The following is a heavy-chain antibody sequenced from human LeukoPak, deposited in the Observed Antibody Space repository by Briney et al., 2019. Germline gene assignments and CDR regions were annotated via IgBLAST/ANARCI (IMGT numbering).Heavy chain of an antibody. CDR1: GFTFSIYS. V-gene: IGHV3-48*04. CDR3: TSNAAAGTNY. Sequence: PGGSLRLSCAASGFTFSIYSTNWVRQAPGKGLEWVSFISYNGDTILYADSVKGRFTTSRDNAKNSLYLQMNSLRAGDTAVYYCTSNAAAGTNYWGQGTLVTVSS. J-gene: IGHJ4*02. D-gene: IGHD6-13*01. CDR2: ISYNGDTI.